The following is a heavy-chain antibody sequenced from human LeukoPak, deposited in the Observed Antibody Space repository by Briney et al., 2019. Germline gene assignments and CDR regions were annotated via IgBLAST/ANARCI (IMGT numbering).Heavy chain of an antibody. D-gene: IGHD6-19*01. CDR3: ASDRRGRYGAGY. Sequence: AAETVSLTRTVSCGSMSSRSDYWGWIRQPARKGLEGIGSIYDSGSTYYNPSLKSRVTISVDTSKNQFSLKLSSVTAADTAVYYCASDRRGRYGAGYWGQGTLVTVSS. V-gene: IGHV4-39*01. CDR2: IYDSGST. CDR1: CGSMSSRSDY. J-gene: IGHJ4*02.